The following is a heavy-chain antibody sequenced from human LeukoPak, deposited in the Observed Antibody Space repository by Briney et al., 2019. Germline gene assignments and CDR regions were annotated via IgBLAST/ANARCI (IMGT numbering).Heavy chain of an antibody. V-gene: IGHV3-30-3*01. CDR3: AKGSPYSSSYFDY. J-gene: IGHJ4*02. CDR1: GFTFSSNA. D-gene: IGHD6-19*01. Sequence: GSLRLSCAASGFTFSSNAMHWVRQAPGKGLEWVAVITYDGSNKYYADSVKGRFTISRDNSKNTLYLQMNSLRAEDTAVYYCAKGSPYSSSYFDYWGQGTLVTVSS. CDR2: ITYDGSNK.